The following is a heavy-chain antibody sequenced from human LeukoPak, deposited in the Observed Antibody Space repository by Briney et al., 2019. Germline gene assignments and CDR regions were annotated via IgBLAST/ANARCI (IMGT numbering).Heavy chain of an antibody. V-gene: IGHV3-30*02. CDR3: EKSVSGYPTPFDY. Sequence: GGSLRLSCAASGFTFNTYGMHWVRQAPGKGLEWVAFIRYDGSYKYYADSVKGRFTISRDNSKNTLYLQMNSLRTEDTALYYCEKSVSGYPTPFDYWGQGTLVTVSS. J-gene: IGHJ4*02. D-gene: IGHD3-22*01. CDR1: GFTFNTYG. CDR2: IRYDGSYK.